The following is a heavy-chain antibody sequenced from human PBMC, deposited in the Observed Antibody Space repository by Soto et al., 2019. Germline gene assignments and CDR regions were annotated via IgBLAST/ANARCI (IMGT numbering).Heavy chain of an antibody. CDR1: AFTFNTYA. CDR2: ISYDASYK. Sequence: QVQLVESGGGVVQPGRSLSLSCAASAFTFNTYAMHWVRQPPGKGLEWVAAISYDASYKKHADSVKGRFTISRDNYKNTLYLQMDSLRIEDTGIYYCTNGPSTTVTRLFDYWGQGTLVTVSS. CDR3: TNGPSTTVTRLFDY. J-gene: IGHJ4*02. D-gene: IGHD4-17*01. V-gene: IGHV3-30*04.